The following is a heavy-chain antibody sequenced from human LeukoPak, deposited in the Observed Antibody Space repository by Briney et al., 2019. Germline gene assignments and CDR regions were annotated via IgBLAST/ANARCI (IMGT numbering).Heavy chain of an antibody. Sequence: SGPTVAHPSRPLTLTYTFSGFSLSTSGVGVAWIGQPPEKALEWLAFIYWNDDKRYSPSLKSRLTIPKDTSKNQVVLTMTNMDPVDTATYYCAHRLTAFDYWGQGTLVTVSS. CDR2: IYWNDDK. CDR3: AHRLTAFDY. V-gene: IGHV2-5*01. CDR1: GFSLSTSGVG. D-gene: IGHD1-20*01. J-gene: IGHJ4*02.